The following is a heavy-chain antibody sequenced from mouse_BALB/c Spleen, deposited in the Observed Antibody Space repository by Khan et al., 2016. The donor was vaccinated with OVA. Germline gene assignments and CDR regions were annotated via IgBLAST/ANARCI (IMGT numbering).Heavy chain of an antibody. J-gene: IGHJ3*01. CDR3: TRDYWLDY. Sequence: EVMLVESGGGLVKPGGSLKVSCAASGFTFSNYAMSWVRQTPEKRMEWVASIRSGDNTYYPDSVKGRFTISRDNARNIVYLQMSSLRSEDTAMYYCTRDYWLDYWGPGTLVTVSA. V-gene: IGHV5-6-5*01. CDR1: GFTFSNYA. CDR2: IRSGDNT.